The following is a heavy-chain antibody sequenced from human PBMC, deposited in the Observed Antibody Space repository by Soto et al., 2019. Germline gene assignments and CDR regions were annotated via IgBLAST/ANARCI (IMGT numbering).Heavy chain of an antibody. J-gene: IGHJ4*01. Sequence: GGSLRLSCAGSGFTLTRSAVSWVRQAPGKGLEWVSGISAGGGGTYYADSVKGRFTISRDISKNTVYLQMNGLRVEDTAVYYCAKDMGQWVETFDYWGQGTLVTVSS. CDR1: GFTLTRSA. CDR2: ISAGGGGT. D-gene: IGHD6-19*01. CDR3: AKDMGQWVETFDY. V-gene: IGHV3-23*01.